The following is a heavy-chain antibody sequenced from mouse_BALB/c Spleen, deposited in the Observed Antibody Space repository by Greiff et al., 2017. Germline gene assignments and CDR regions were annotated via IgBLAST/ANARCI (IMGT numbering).Heavy chain of an antibody. CDR3: ARSDSSGLAWFAY. D-gene: IGHD3-2*01. Sequence: VHVKQSGPELGKPGASVKISCKASGYSFTGYNMYWVKQSHRKSLEWIGYIDPYNGGTSYNQKSKGKATLTVDKSSSTAYMHLNSLTSEDSAIYYCARSDSSGLAWFAYWGQVTLVTVSA. J-gene: IGHJ3*01. CDR2: IDPYNGGT. CDR1: GYSFTGYN. V-gene: IGHV1S135*01.